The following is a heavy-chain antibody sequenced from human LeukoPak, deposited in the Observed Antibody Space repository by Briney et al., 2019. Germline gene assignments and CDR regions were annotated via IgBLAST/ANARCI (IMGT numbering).Heavy chain of an antibody. CDR3: ARDKMEGARYYDYVWGSYRYFTGGLYGMYV. Sequence: PSETLSLTCTVSGGSISSYYWSWIRQPPGKGLEWIGYIYYSGSTNYNPSLKSRVTISVDTSKNQFSLKLSSVTAADTAVYYCARDKMEGARYYDYVWGSYRYFTGGLYGMYVWGQGTTV. V-gene: IGHV4-59*01. CDR2: IYYSGST. D-gene: IGHD3-16*02. CDR1: GGSISSYY. J-gene: IGHJ6*02.